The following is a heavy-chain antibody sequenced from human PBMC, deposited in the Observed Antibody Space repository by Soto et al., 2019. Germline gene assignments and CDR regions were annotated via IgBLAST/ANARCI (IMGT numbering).Heavy chain of an antibody. CDR3: ATEELCGADCYFFKH. CDR2: ISGSNNNI. V-gene: IGHV3-48*03. Sequence: EVQLLETGGGSVHVGGSLRLSCAVSGFNLRNYEMNWVRQVPGKGLEWISKISGSNNNIYYADSVQGRFTISRDNANKVLVLQMNSLRAEDTATYHCATEELCGADCYFFKHWGQGTLVTVSS. D-gene: IGHD2-21*02. J-gene: IGHJ4*02. CDR1: GFNLRNYE.